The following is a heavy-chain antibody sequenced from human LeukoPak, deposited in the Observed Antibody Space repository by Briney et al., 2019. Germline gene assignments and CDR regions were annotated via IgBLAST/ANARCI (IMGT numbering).Heavy chain of an antibody. D-gene: IGHD2-2*03. CDR2: IYYSGST. V-gene: IGHV4-31*03. J-gene: IGHJ4*02. Sequence: PSETLSLTCTVSGGSISSGGYYWSWIRQHPGKGLEWIGYIYYSGSTYYNPSLKSRVTISVDTSKNQFSLKLSSVTAADTAVYYCARYPGGYCSSTSCYRFYYFDYWGQGTLVTVSS. CDR3: ARYPGGYCSSTSCYRFYYFDY. CDR1: GGSISSGGYY.